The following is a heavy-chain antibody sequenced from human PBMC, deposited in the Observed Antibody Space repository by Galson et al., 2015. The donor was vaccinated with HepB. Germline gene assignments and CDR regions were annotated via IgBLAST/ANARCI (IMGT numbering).Heavy chain of an antibody. CDR2: ISGSGGST. Sequence: VRQAPGKGLEWVSAISGSGGSTYYADSVKGRFTISRDNSKNTLYLQMHSLRAEDTAVYYCATGGYYDSSGYYRHYYYYMDVWGKGTTVTVSS. J-gene: IGHJ6*03. CDR3: ATGGYYDSSGYYRHYYYYMDV. D-gene: IGHD3-22*01. V-gene: IGHV3-23*01.